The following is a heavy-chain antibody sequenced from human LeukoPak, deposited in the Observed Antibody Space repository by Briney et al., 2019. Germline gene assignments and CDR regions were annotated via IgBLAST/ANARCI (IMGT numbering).Heavy chain of an antibody. CDR1: VYNFNSYG. Sequence: GASVKVSCKASVYNFNSYGINWVRQAPGQGLEWMGWISVYNGQTNYAHKFQGRVTMTTDTSTRTVYRELRSLRSDDTAVYYCARDSGWELQHFYFDHWGQGTPVTVSA. J-gene: IGHJ4*02. D-gene: IGHD1-26*01. CDR2: ISVYNGQT. V-gene: IGHV1-18*01. CDR3: ARDSGWELQHFYFDH.